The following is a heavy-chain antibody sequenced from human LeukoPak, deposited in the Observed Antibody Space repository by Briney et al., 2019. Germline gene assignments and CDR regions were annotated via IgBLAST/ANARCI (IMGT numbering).Heavy chain of an antibody. Sequence: SETLSLTCTVSGGSISSYYWSWIRQSPGKGLEWIGYIHYSGSTNYNPSLKSRVTISEDTSKNQFSLKLSSVTAADTAVYYCARLANWAQDDYWGQGALVTVSS. J-gene: IGHJ4*02. CDR3: ARLANWAQDDY. CDR1: GGSISSYY. V-gene: IGHV4-59*08. D-gene: IGHD7-27*01. CDR2: IHYSGST.